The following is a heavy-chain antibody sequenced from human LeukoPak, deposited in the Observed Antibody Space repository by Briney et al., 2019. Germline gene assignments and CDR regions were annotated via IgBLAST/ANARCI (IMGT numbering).Heavy chain of an antibody. Sequence: ASVKVSCKASGYTFTSYYMHWVRQAPGQGLEWMGIINPSGGSTSYAQKFQGRVTMTRDMSTSTVYMEPSSLRAEDTAVYYCAKDRFGGSYWYYFDYWGQGTLVTVSS. J-gene: IGHJ4*02. D-gene: IGHD1-26*01. V-gene: IGHV1-46*01. CDR2: INPSGGST. CDR3: AKDRFGGSYWYYFDY. CDR1: GYTFTSYY.